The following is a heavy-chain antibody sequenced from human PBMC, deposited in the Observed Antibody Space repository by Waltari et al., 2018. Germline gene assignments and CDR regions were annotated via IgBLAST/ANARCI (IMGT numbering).Heavy chain of an antibody. D-gene: IGHD2-2*01. CDR3: ASGLRIPGRFRLGY. CDR2: IIPIFGTA. V-gene: IGHV1-69*01. Sequence: QVQLVQSGAEVKKPWSSVKVSCKASGGTFSSYAISWVRQAPGQGLEWMGGIIPIFGTANDAQKFQGRVTITADESTSTAYMELSSLRSEDTAVYYCASGLRIPGRFRLGYWGQGTLVTVSA. CDR1: GGTFSSYA. J-gene: IGHJ4*02.